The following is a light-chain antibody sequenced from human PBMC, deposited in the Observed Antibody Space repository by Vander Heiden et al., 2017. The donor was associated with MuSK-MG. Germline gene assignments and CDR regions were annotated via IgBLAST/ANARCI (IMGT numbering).Light chain of an antibody. CDR1: QSVRSN. CDR3: QQNNNWPHIT. CDR2: GAS. V-gene: IGKV3-15*01. Sequence: EIVMTQSPATLSVSPGERATLSCRASQSVRSNLAWYQQKPGQAPRLLIYGASTRATGIPARFSGSGSGTEFTLTISSLQSEGFAVYYCQQNNNWPHITFGPGTKVXIK. J-gene: IGKJ3*01.